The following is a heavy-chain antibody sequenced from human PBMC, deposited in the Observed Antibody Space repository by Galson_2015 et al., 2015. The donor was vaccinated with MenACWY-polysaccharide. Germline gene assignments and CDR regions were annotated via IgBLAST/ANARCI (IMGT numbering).Heavy chain of an antibody. CDR3: ARGPPGYAGSWHPLQY. J-gene: IGHJ4*02. D-gene: IGHD2-15*01. V-gene: IGHV1-18*01. CDR1: GYTFISFG. CDR2: INTYNGDT. Sequence: SVKVSCKASGYTFISFGITWVRQAPGQGLEWMGWINTYNGDTNSAGKIQGRVTMTTDTSTNTAYMELRNLRSDDTAVYYCARGPPGYAGSWHPLQYWGQGTLVTVSA.